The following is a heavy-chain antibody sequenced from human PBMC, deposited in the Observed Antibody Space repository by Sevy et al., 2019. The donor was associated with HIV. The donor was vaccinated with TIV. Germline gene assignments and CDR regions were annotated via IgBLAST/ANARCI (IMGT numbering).Heavy chain of an antibody. V-gene: IGHV3-48*02. CDR2: IGKSGSTK. D-gene: IGHD7-27*01. CDR1: GFTFSHHN. CDR3: AREENRELGTIPLDS. J-gene: IGHJ4*02. Sequence: GGSLRLSCAASGFTFSHHNMNWVRQAPGKGLEWISYIGKSGSTKYFADSVGGRFTISRDNAKNSLFLEMHSLTDEDTAVYYCAREENRELGTIPLDSWGRGIQVTVSS.